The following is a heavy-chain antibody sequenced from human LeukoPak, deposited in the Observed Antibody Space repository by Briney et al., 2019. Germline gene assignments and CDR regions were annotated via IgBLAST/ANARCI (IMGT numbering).Heavy chain of an antibody. CDR1: GGSISSNSYY. Sequence: SETLSLTCTVSGGSISSNSYYWGWIRQPPGKGLEWIGSIHYSGSSYYNPSLKSRVTMSVDTSKNQFSLRLSSVTAADTAMYYCARGSGTYYVYNWFHPWGQGTLVTASS. V-gene: IGHV4-39*07. CDR2: IHYSGSS. J-gene: IGHJ5*02. CDR3: ARGSGTYYVYNWFHP. D-gene: IGHD3-10*01.